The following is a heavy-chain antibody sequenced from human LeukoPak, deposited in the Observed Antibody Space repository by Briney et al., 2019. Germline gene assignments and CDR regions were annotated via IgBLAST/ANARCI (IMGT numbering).Heavy chain of an antibody. CDR1: GASISSYY. Sequence: PSETLSLTCTVSGASISSYYWSWIRQPPGRGLEWIGCIYYSGSTKYNPSLKSRVTISVDTSKNQFSLKLTSVTAADTAVYYCARLTSATYYSFDYWGQGTLVTVSS. D-gene: IGHD1-26*01. CDR3: ARLTSATYYSFDY. CDR2: IYYSGST. V-gene: IGHV4-59*08. J-gene: IGHJ4*02.